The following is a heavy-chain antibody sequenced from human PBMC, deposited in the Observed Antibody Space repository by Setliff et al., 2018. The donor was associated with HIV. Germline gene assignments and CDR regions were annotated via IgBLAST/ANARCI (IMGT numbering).Heavy chain of an antibody. D-gene: IGHD2-15*01. CDR2: IYYSGST. Sequence: PSETLSLTCTVSGGSISSSSYYWGWIRQPPGKGLEWIGSIYYSGSTYYNPSLKSRVTISVDTSKNQFSLKLSSVTAADTAVYYCARSIVVVVAATPLGWFDSWGQGTLVPSPQ. CDR1: GGSISSSSYY. CDR3: ARSIVVVVAATPLGWFDS. J-gene: IGHJ5*01. V-gene: IGHV4-39*01.